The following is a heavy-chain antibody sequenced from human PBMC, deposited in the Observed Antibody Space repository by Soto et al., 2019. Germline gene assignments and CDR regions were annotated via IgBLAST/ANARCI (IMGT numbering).Heavy chain of an antibody. J-gene: IGHJ4*02. CDR2: IYWDDDK. Sequence: QITLKESGPTLVKPTQTLTLTCTFSGFSLSTSGVGVGWIRQPPGKALEWLALIYWDDDKRYSPSLKSRLTXTXXTSKNQVVLTMTNMDPVDTATYYCAHSQEGGFFDYWGQGTLVTVSS. CDR3: AHSQEGGFFDY. V-gene: IGHV2-5*02. D-gene: IGHD3-16*01. CDR1: GFSLSTSGVG.